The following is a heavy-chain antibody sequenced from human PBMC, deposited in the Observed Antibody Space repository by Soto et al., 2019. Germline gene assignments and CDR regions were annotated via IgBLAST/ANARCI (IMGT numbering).Heavy chain of an antibody. CDR2: ISGSGGST. CDR1: GFTFGSYA. D-gene: IGHD3-22*01. J-gene: IGHJ3*02. Sequence: LRLSCAASGFTFGSYAMSLFRQAPGKGLEWVSGISGSGGSTYYADSVKGRFTISRDNSKNTLYLQMNSLRAEDTAAYYCAKGIKYYYDSSALNAFYIWGQGTTVT. V-gene: IGHV3-23*01. CDR3: AKGIKYYYDSSALNAFYI.